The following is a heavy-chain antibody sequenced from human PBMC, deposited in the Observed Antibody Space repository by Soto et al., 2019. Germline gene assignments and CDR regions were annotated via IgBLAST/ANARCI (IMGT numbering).Heavy chain of an antibody. CDR1: GYTFTSYD. V-gene: IGHV1-69*13. D-gene: IGHD3-22*01. Sequence: SVKVSCKASGYTFTSYDINWVRQAPGQGLEWMGGIIPLFGTAKYAQNFQGRITITADESTNTAYMELRSLRSQDTAVYYCARGVHYDSSGYYYFYWGQGTLVTVSS. CDR3: ARGVHYDSSGYYYFY. J-gene: IGHJ4*02. CDR2: IIPLFGTA.